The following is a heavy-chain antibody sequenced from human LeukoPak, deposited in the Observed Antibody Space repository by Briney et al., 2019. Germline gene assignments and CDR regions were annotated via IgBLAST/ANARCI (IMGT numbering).Heavy chain of an antibody. CDR1: GGSISSSSYY. CDR3: ARQGPGTVFDY. V-gene: IGHV4-39*01. J-gene: IGHJ4*02. CDR2: IYYSGST. Sequence: SETLSLTCTVSGGSISSSSYYWGWIRQPPGKGLEWIGSIYYSGSTYYNPSLKSRVTISVDTSKNQFSLKLSSVTAADTAVYYGARQGPGTVFDYWGQGTLVTVSS. D-gene: IGHD1-1*01.